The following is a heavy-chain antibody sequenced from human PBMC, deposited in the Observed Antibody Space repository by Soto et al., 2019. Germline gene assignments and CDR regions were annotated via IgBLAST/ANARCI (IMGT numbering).Heavy chain of an antibody. V-gene: IGHV1-18*01. J-gene: IGHJ5*02. CDR3: ARDLCSGCWFDP. CDR1: GYTFTSYG. Sequence: QVQLVQSGAEVKKPGASVKVSCKASGYTFTSYGISWVRQAPGQGLEWMGWISAYNGNTKNAQKFQGRVTMTTDTSTSTAYMELRSLRSDDTAVYHCARDLCSGCWFDPWGQGTLVTVSS. D-gene: IGHD2-15*01. CDR2: ISAYNGNT.